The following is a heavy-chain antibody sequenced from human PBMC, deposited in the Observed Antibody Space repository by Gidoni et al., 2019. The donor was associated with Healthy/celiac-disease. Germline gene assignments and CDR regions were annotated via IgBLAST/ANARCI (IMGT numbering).Heavy chain of an antibody. Sequence: QIALKESGLSLVKPTQTLTLTCTFSGFSLSTSGVGVGWIRQPPGKALEWLALIYWDDDKRYSPSLKSRLTITKDTSKNQGVLTMTNMDPVDTATYYGAHRLGATAPFGYWGQGTLVTVSS. J-gene: IGHJ4*02. CDR1: GFSLSTSGVG. D-gene: IGHD1-26*01. CDR2: IYWDDDK. CDR3: AHRLGATAPFGY. V-gene: IGHV2-5*02.